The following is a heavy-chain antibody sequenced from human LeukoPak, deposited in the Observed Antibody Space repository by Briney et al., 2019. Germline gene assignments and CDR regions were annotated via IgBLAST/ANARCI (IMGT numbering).Heavy chain of an antibody. CDR1: GGTFSSYA. J-gene: IGHJ4*02. CDR3: ARGFGGAIAYYFDY. CDR2: IIPIFGTA. V-gene: IGHV1-69*06. Sequence: GASVKVSCKASGGTFSSYAISWVRQAPGQGLEWMGGIIPIFGTANYAQKFQGRVTITADKSTSTAYMELSSLRSEDTAVYYCARGFGGAIAYYFDYWGQGTLVTVSS. D-gene: IGHD3-16*01.